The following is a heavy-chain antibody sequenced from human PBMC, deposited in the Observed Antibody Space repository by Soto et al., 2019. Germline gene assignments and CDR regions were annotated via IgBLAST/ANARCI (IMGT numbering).Heavy chain of an antibody. CDR3: AKERRGRGADY. V-gene: IGHV3-23*01. CDR1: GFTFSNYA. Sequence: EVQLLESGGGLVQPGGSLRLSCAASGFTFSNYAMSWVRQTPGKGLEWVSTISGGGGNTYYPDSVKGRFTISRDNSKDTVDLQMNSLRAEDTAIYYFAKERRGRGADYWGQGALVTVTS. CDR2: ISGGGGNT. J-gene: IGHJ4*02.